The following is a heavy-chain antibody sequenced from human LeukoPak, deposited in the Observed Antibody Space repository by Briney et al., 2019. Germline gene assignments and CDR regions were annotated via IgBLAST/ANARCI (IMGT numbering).Heavy chain of an antibody. CDR2: IRSKANSYAT. Sequence: SGGSLRLSCAASGFTFSGSVMHWVRQASGRGLELVGRIRSKANSYATAYAASVTGRFTISRDDSKNTAYLQMNSLRTEDTAVYYCARLWGDCGGDCYSHDFWGQGTLVTVSS. CDR1: GFTFSGSV. J-gene: IGHJ4*02. D-gene: IGHD2-21*02. V-gene: IGHV3-73*01. CDR3: ARLWGDCGGDCYSHDF.